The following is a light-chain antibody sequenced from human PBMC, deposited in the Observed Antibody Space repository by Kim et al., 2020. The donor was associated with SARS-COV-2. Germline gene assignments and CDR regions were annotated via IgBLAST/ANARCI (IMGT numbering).Light chain of an antibody. CDR1: SSNIGAGYD. CDR3: QSYDSSLSGYV. CDR2: GNS. J-gene: IGLJ1*01. V-gene: IGLV1-40*01. Sequence: QPVLTQPPSVSGAPGQRITISCTGSSSNIGAGYDVHWYQQLPRTAPKLLISGNSNRPSGVPDRVSGSKSGTSASLAITGLQAEDEADYYCQSYDSSLSGYVFGTGTQLTVL.